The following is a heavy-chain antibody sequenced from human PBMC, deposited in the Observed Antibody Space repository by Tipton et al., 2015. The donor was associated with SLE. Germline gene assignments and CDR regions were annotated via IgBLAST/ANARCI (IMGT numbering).Heavy chain of an antibody. J-gene: IGHJ4*02. CDR1: GYNFNAYY. CDR3: ARVGSGWFHFDY. V-gene: IGHV1-2*06. CDR2: MNPNSGGT. D-gene: IGHD6-19*01. Sequence: QLVQSGAEVKKSGASVKVSCKASGYNFNAYYIHWVRQAPGHGLEWMGQMNPNSGGTHYAQSFQGRVTMTGDTSVSTACMELSGLRSDDTAVYFCARVGSGWFHFDYWGQGALVTVSS.